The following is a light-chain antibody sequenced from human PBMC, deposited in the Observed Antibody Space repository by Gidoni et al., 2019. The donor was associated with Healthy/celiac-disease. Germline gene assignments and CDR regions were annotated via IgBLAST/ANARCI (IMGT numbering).Light chain of an antibody. V-gene: IGKV3-15*01. CDR2: GAS. CDR3: QQYNNWPGT. Sequence: EIVMTQSPATLSVSPGERATLSCRASQSVSSILAGYQQKPGQAPRLLNDGASTRAAGIPARFSGGGSRTEFTLTISRLQSEDFAVYCCQQYNNWPGTFGQGTKVEIK. CDR1: QSVSSI. J-gene: IGKJ1*01.